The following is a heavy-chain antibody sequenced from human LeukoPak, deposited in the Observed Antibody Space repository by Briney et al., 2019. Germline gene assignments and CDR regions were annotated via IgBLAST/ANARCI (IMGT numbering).Heavy chain of an antibody. CDR1: GFTFSSYS. Sequence: GGSLRLSCAASGFTFSSYSMNWVRQAPGKGLEWVSSISSSSSYIYYADSVKGRFTISRDNAKNSLYLQMNSLRAEDTAVYYCARDRNYYGSGSNFDYWGREPWSPSPQ. CDR2: ISSSSSYI. V-gene: IGHV3-21*01. D-gene: IGHD3-10*01. J-gene: IGHJ4*02. CDR3: ARDRNYYGSGSNFDY.